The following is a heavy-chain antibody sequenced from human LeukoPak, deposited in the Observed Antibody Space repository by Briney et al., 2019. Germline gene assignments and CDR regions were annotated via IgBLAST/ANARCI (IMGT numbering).Heavy chain of an antibody. CDR3: ARVAAIGIDY. Sequence: ASVKVSCKASGYTFTSYDISWVRKAPGQGLEWMGRIRGYNGNTNYAQKPQGRVTMTTDTSTSTAYMELGSLRSDDTAVYYCARVAAIGIDYWGQGTLVTVSS. CDR1: GYTFTSYD. D-gene: IGHD6-13*01. J-gene: IGHJ4*02. V-gene: IGHV1-18*01. CDR2: IRGYNGNT.